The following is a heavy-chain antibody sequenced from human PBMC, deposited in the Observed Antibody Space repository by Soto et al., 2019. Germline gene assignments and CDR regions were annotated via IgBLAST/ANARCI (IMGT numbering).Heavy chain of an antibody. Sequence: SETLSLTCTVSDGSISTSSYYWGWIRQSPGKGLEWIGSIYYSGSIYHNPSLKSRVTMSIDTSKRQFSLKLSSVTAADTGVYYCARLLYDRRGYYYLDYWGRGTLVTVSS. D-gene: IGHD3-22*01. J-gene: IGHJ4*02. CDR3: ARLLYDRRGYYYLDY. V-gene: IGHV4-39*01. CDR1: DGSISTSSYY. CDR2: IYYSGSI.